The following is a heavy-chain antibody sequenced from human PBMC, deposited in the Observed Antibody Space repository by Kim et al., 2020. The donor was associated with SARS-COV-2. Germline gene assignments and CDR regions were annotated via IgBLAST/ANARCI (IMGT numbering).Heavy chain of an antibody. V-gene: IGHV3-7*01. CDR1: GFTFSSYW. D-gene: IGHD3-22*01. Sequence: GGSLRLSCAASGFTFSSYWMSWVRQAPGKGLEWVANIKQDGSEKYYVDSVKGRFTISRDNAKNSLYLQMNSLRAEDTAVYYCARSRRSGYYSSDYWGQGTLVTVSS. CDR3: ARSRRSGYYSSDY. J-gene: IGHJ4*02. CDR2: IKQDGSEK.